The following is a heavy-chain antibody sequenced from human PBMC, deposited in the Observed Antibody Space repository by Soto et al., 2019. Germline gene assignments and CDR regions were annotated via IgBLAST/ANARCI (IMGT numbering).Heavy chain of an antibody. D-gene: IGHD5-18*01. CDR3: ARSTPFVQRDGMDV. CDR2: INANKGNT. CDR1: GYTFTSYG. Sequence: ASVKVSCKASGYTFTSYGISWVRQAPGQGLEWMGIINANKGNTNYAQNFQGRVTMTRDTSTSTVYMELSSLRSEDTAVYYCARSTPFVQRDGMDVWGQGTTVTVSS. V-gene: IGHV1-18*01. J-gene: IGHJ6*02.